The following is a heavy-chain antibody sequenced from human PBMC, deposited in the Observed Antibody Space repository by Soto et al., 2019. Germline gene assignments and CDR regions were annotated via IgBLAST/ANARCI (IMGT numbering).Heavy chain of an antibody. CDR1: GFTFSSYS. V-gene: IGHV3-21*01. Sequence: EVQLVESGGGLVKPGGSLRLSCAASGFTFSSYSMNWVRQAPGKGLKWVSSISSSSSYIYYADSVKGRFTISRDNAKNSLYLQMNSLRAEDTAVYYCARDSAEYSSSSGAFDIWGQGTMVTVSS. CDR2: ISSSSSYI. CDR3: ARDSAEYSSSSGAFDI. D-gene: IGHD6-6*01. J-gene: IGHJ3*02.